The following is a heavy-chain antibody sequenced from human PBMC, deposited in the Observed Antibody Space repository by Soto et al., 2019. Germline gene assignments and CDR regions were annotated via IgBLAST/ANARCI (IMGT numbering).Heavy chain of an antibody. J-gene: IGHJ4*02. CDR2: INHSGST. D-gene: IGHD3-16*02. CDR1: GGSFSGYY. CDR3: ARAKYDYVWGSYRPAFDY. V-gene: IGHV4-34*01. Sequence: PSETLSLTCAVYGGSFSGYYWSWIRQPPGKXLEWIGEINHSGSTNYNPSLKSRVTISVDTSKNQFSLKLSSVTAADTAVYYCARAKYDYVWGSYRPAFDYWGQGTLVTVSS.